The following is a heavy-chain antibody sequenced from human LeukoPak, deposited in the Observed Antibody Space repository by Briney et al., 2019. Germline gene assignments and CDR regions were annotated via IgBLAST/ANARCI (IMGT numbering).Heavy chain of an antibody. Sequence: PGGSLRLSCAASGFTFSDYSMNWVRQAPGKGLEWVSSISSSSSYIYYADSVKGRFTISRDNAKNSLYLQMNSLRAEDTAVYYCARLPTPYDSSGYYSNWGQGTLVTVSS. J-gene: IGHJ4*02. CDR2: ISSSSSYI. D-gene: IGHD3-22*01. V-gene: IGHV3-21*01. CDR1: GFTFSDYS. CDR3: ARLPTPYDSSGYYSN.